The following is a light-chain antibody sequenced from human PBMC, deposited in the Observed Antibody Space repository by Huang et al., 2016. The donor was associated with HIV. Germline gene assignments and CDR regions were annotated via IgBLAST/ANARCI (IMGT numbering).Light chain of an antibody. CDR1: HSISDW. V-gene: IGKV1-5*03. Sequence: IQMTQSPSTLSASVGDRVTITCRASHSISDWLAWYQQKPGKAPKLLIYKASTLQSGVPSRFSGSVSGTEFTLTISSLQPDDFATYFCQQYNSWTFGQGTKVEIK. J-gene: IGKJ1*01. CDR3: QQYNSWT. CDR2: KAS.